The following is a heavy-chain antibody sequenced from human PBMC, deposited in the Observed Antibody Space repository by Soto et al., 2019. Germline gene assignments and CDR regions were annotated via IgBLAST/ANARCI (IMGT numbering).Heavy chain of an antibody. V-gene: IGHV3-49*03. CDR1: GFTFGDYA. CDR2: IRSKAYGGTT. Sequence: EVQLVESGGGLVQPGRSLRLSCTASGFTFGDYAMSWFRQAPGKGLEWVGFIRSKAYGGTTEYAASVKGRFTISRDDSKSIAYLQMNSLKTEDTAVYYCTRQLRYFDWLPTYYYYYYYMDVWGKGTTVTVPS. J-gene: IGHJ6*03. CDR3: TRQLRYFDWLPTYYYYYYYMDV. D-gene: IGHD3-9*01.